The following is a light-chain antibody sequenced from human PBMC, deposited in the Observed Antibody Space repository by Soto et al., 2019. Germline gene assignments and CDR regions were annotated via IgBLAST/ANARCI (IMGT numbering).Light chain of an antibody. J-gene: IGKJ5*01. CDR1: QSVSSSY. CDR2: GAS. V-gene: IGKV3-20*01. Sequence: EIVLTQSPGTLSLSPGERATLSCRASQSVSSSYLAWYQQKPGQAPRLLIYGASSRATGIPDRFSGSGSGTDFTLTISRLEPEDSGVYYCQQFGSSIPHTFGQGTRLEIK. CDR3: QQFGSSIPHT.